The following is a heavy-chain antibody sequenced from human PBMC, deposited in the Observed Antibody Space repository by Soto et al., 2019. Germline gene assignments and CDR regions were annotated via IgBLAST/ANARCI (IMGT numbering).Heavy chain of an antibody. D-gene: IGHD1-7*01. V-gene: IGHV6-1*01. CDR1: GDSVSSNSAA. CDR2: TYYRSKWYN. CDR3: ARDRTGTPGYYYGMDV. J-gene: IGHJ6*02. Sequence: LSLTCSISGDSVSSNSAAWNWIRQSPSRGLEWLGRTYYRSKWYNDYAVSVKSRITINPDTSKNQFSLQLNSVTPEDTAVYYCARDRTGTPGYYYGMDVWGQGTTVSFSS.